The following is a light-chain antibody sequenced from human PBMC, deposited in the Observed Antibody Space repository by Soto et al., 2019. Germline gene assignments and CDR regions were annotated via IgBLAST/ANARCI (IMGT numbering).Light chain of an antibody. CDR3: SSYAGSNNLV. CDR2: EVS. V-gene: IGLV2-8*01. CDR1: SSDVGGYNS. Sequence: QSALTQPPSVSGSPGQSVTIPCTGTSSDVGGYNSVSWYQQHPGKVPKLMIYEVSKRPSGVPDRFSGSKSVNTASLTVSGLQAEDEADYYCSSYAGSNNLVFGGGTKLTVL. J-gene: IGLJ2*01.